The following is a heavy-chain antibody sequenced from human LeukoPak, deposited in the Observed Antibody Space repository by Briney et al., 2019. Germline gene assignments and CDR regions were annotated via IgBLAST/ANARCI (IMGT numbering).Heavy chain of an antibody. J-gene: IGHJ5*02. Sequence: GGSLRLSCAASGFTFSSYAMSWVRXXXXXXXXXXXXXXGSGGSTYYADSVKGRFTISRDNSKNKLYLQMNSLRAEDTAVYYCAKDYSSGWYDWVNWFDPWGQGTLVTVSS. CDR1: GFTFSSYA. CDR2: XXGSGGST. D-gene: IGHD6-19*01. CDR3: AKDYSSGWYDWVNWFDP. V-gene: IGHV3-23*01.